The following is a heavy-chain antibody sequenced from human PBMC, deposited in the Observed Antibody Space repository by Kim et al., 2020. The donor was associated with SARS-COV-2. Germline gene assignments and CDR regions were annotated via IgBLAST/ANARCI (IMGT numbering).Heavy chain of an antibody. CDR3: ARGGRVVASPFDY. Sequence: YAQKVQGRVTMTRDTSISTAYMELSRLRSDDTAVYYCARGGRVVASPFDYWGQGTLVTVSS. J-gene: IGHJ4*02. D-gene: IGHD2-15*01. V-gene: IGHV1-2*02.